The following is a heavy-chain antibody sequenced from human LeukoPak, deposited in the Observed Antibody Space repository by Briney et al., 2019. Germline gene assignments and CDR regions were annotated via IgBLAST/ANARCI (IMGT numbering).Heavy chain of an antibody. CDR1: GGSISSDY. J-gene: IGHJ4*02. CDR2: IYYSGDT. Sequence: SETLSLTCTVSGGSISSDYWSWIRQPPGKGLEWIGYIYYSGDTNYNPSLKSRVTISVDTSKNQFSLKLRSVAAADTAVYYCARSGYSYGLVDYWGQGTLVTVSS. D-gene: IGHD5-18*01. V-gene: IGHV4-59*01. CDR3: ARSGYSYGLVDY.